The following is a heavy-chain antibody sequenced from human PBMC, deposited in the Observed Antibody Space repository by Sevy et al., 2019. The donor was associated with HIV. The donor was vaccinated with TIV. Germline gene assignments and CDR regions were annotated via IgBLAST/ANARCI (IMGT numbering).Heavy chain of an antibody. CDR2: TYYRPKWYK. CDR3: AERTNDVFYYGMDV. V-gene: IGHV6-1*01. J-gene: IGHJ6*02. Sequence: SQTLSLTCAISGDSVSSIRTSWNWIRQSPSRGLEWLGRTYYRPKWYKDYATSVKSRITINTDTSKNQVSLQLNSVTPEDTAVYYCAERTNDVFYYGMDVWGQGTTVTVSS. CDR1: GDSVSSIRTS.